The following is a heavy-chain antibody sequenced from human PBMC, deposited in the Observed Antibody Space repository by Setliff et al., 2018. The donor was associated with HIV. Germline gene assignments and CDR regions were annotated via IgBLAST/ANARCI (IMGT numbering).Heavy chain of an antibody. J-gene: IGHJ4*02. CDR1: AGAIRSYY. V-gene: IGHV4-59*03. CDR3: AKSSPSIGYISDH. CDR2: IFYGGNA. Sequence: SETLSLTCTVSAGAIRSYYWSWIRQSPGRGLEWIGYIFYGGNANYSPSLKSRVTISTDTSKNQFSLNVRSVTAADTAVYFCAKSSPSIGYISDHWGQGTLVTVSS. D-gene: IGHD5-12*01.